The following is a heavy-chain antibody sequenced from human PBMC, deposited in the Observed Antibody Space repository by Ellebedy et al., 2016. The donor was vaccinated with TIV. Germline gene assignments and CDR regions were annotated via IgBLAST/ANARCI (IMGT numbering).Heavy chain of an antibody. CDR3: ARYYYGSGRNWFDP. J-gene: IGHJ5*02. Sequence: LRLXXAVSGGSISSGGYSWSWIRQPPGKGLEWIGYIYHSGSTYYNPSLKSRVTISVDRSKNQFSLKLSSVTAADTAVYYCARYYYGSGRNWFDPWGQGTLVTVSS. V-gene: IGHV4-30-2*01. CDR2: IYHSGST. CDR1: GGSISSGGYS. D-gene: IGHD3-10*01.